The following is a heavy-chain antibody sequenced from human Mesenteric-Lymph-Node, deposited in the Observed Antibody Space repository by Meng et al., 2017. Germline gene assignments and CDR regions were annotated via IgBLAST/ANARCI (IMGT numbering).Heavy chain of an antibody. J-gene: IGHJ4*02. Sequence: GSLRLSCVVSDYSVVTAYYWGWIRQSPGKGLEWIGCRFHSGSTYYNPSLRSRVAISLDTSKNQVSLKLTSVTAADSAVYYCATQRGGIDYWGQGTLVTVSS. D-gene: IGHD3-16*01. CDR1: DYSVVTAYY. V-gene: IGHV4-38-2*01. CDR2: RFHSGST. CDR3: ATQRGGIDY.